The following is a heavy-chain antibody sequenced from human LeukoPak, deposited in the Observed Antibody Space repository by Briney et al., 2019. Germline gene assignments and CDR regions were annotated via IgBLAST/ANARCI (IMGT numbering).Heavy chain of an antibody. V-gene: IGHV1-2*02. CDR2: INPNSGGT. J-gene: IGHJ4*02. Sequence: ASVKVSCKPSGYTFTTYYMHWVRQAPGQGLEWMGWINPNSGGTNYAQKFQGRVTMTRDTSISTAYMELSRLRSDDTAVYYCARDLRGYGNYWGQGTLVTVSS. CDR1: GYTFTTYY. D-gene: IGHD5-18*01. CDR3: ARDLRGYGNY.